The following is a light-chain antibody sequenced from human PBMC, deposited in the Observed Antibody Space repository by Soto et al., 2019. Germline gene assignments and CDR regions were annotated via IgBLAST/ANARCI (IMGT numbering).Light chain of an antibody. CDR1: QSVSTF. Sequence: EIVLTQSPATLSLSPGERATLSCRASQSVSTFLAWYQQKPGQAPRLLIYHASTGATGIPPRFSGSGSGTDFTLTISSLEPEDFAVYYCQQRSNWPRYTFGQGTKLEIK. V-gene: IGKV3-11*01. CDR3: QQRSNWPRYT. J-gene: IGKJ2*01. CDR2: HAS.